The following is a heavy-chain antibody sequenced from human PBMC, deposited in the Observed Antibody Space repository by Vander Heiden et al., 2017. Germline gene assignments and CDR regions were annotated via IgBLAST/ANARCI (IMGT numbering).Heavy chain of an antibody. CDR2: IKSKADGGTT. J-gene: IGHJ4*02. CDR1: EFIFSSAW. V-gene: IGHV3-15*01. CDR3: TRPYGADHYFDN. Sequence: EVQLVESGGGLVKPGGSLRLSCTASEFIFSSAWMSWVRQAPGKGLEWVGRIKSKADGGTTDYAAPVKDRFTIFRDDSKNTLYLQMNSLKTDDTAFYYCTRPYGADHYFDNWGQGALVTVSS. D-gene: IGHD3-10*01.